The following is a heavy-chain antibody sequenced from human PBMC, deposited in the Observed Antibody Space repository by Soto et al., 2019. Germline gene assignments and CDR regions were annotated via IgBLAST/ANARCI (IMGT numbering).Heavy chain of an antibody. CDR3: ARSISGLYTAFDS. CDR2: ISSSSSYI. CDR1: GFTFRTYS. D-gene: IGHD6-19*01. J-gene: IGHJ4*02. Sequence: GGSLRLSCAASGFTFRTYSMNWVRQAPGKGLEWVSSISSSSSYIYYADSVKGRFTISRDNAKNSLDLQMNSLRAEDTAVYYCARSISGLYTAFDSWGQGALVTVSS. V-gene: IGHV3-21*01.